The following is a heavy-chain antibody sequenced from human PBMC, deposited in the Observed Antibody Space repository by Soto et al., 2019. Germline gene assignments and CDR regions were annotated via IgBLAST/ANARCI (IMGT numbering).Heavy chain of an antibody. CDR3: ARGTQTVVVPDY. D-gene: IGHD2-15*01. CDR2: IIPMFGTT. CDR1: GGTFSSYT. J-gene: IGHJ4*02. Sequence: ASVKVSCKASGGTFSSYTFTWVRRAPGQGLEWMGGIIPMFGTTNYAQRFQGRVTITADESTGTAYMELRSLTSEDTAVYYCARGTQTVVVPDYWGQGTLVTVSS. V-gene: IGHV1-69*13.